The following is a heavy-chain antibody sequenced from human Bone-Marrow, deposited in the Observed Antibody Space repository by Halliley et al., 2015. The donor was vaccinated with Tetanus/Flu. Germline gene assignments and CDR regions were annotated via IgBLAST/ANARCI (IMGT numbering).Heavy chain of an antibody. CDR1: GGSIDRGDYS. V-gene: IGHV4-31*03. CDR2: IYNSGSA. J-gene: IGHJ4*02. CDR3: ARHYRHWLFDY. Sequence: TLSLTCTVSGGSIDRGDYSWSWIRQHPGKGLEWIGDIYNSGSAYYNPSLESRVTISVDTSKNQLSLKMSSVTAADTAVYYCARHYRHWLFDYWGQGTLVTVSS. D-gene: IGHD3-16*02.